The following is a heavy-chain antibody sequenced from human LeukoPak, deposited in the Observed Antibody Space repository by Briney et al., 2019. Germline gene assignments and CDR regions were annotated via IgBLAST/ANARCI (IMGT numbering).Heavy chain of an antibody. CDR1: GGSISSGGYS. D-gene: IGHD5-18*01. J-gene: IGHJ4*02. CDR3: ARGVIQLWLPYFDY. V-gene: IGHV4-30-2*01. CDR2: IYHSGST. Sequence: PSQTLCLTCAVSGGSISSGGYSWSWIRQPPGKGLEWIGYIYHSGSTYYNPSLKSRVTISVDRSKNQFSLKLSSVTAADTAVYYCARGVIQLWLPYFDYWGQGTLVTVSS.